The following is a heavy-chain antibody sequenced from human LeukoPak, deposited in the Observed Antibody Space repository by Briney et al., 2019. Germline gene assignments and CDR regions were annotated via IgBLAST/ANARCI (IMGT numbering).Heavy chain of an antibody. Sequence: SETLSLTCTVSGGSISSYFWSWVRQPPGKGLEWIGYIYYSGNTNYNPSLKSRVTISVDTSKNQFSLKLSSVTAADTAVYYCARAREGYCSGGGCYSGELDYWGQGTLVTVSS. V-gene: IGHV4-59*01. CDR1: GGSISSYF. CDR2: IYYSGNT. J-gene: IGHJ4*02. CDR3: ARAREGYCSGGGCYSGELDY. D-gene: IGHD2-15*01.